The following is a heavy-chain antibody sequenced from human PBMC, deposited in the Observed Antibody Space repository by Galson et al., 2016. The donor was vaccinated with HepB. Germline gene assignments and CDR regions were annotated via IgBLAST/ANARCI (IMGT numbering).Heavy chain of an antibody. Sequence: SLRLSCAASGFTFSSYGMHWVRQAPGKGLEGVALIWYDGNNTYYADSVKGRFTISRDNSKNTLYLQMNSLRAEDTAVYYCAKHVSGYYVSAHFDYWGQGTLVTVSS. CDR2: IWYDGNNT. J-gene: IGHJ4*02. CDR3: AKHVSGYYVSAHFDY. D-gene: IGHD3-22*01. CDR1: GFTFSSYG. V-gene: IGHV3-33*06.